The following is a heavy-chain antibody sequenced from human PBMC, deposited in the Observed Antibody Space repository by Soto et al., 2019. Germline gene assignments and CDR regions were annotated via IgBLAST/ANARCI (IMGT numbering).Heavy chain of an antibody. J-gene: IGHJ5*02. CDR1: GDSVSSNSGA. D-gene: IGHD3-3*01. Sequence: SQTLSLTCAISGDSVSSNSGAWNWIRQSPSRGLEWLGRTYYRSKWYSDYAVSVKSRTIINADTSKNQFSLQMNSATPEDTAVYYCVRGLWSGYYSNWFDPWGQGTLVTVSS. CDR3: VRGLWSGYYSNWFDP. V-gene: IGHV6-1*01. CDR2: TYYRSKWYS.